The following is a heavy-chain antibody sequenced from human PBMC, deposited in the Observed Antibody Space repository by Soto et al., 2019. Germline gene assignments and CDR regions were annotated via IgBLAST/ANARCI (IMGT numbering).Heavy chain of an antibody. Sequence: EVQLLESGGGLVQPGGSLRLSCAASGFTFSSYAMSWVRQAPGKGLEWLASITFRGDYTYYADSVKGRFTLSRDNSRNRLDLQMDSLKVEDTALYYCAKLGTMGVFYNWGQGTLLTVSS. J-gene: IGHJ4*02. CDR1: GFTFSSYA. CDR2: ITFRGDYT. V-gene: IGHV3-23*01. CDR3: AKLGTMGVFYN. D-gene: IGHD1-26*01.